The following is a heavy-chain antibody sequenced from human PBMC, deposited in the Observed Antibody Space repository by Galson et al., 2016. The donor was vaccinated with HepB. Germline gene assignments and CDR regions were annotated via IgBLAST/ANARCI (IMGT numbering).Heavy chain of an antibody. CDR2: IYHSGDT. CDR3: ASRTYYYESCGLF. Sequence: ETLSLTCAVSGVSISSSNWWSWVRQTPGRGLVWIGEIYHSGDTNYNPSLKSRVTISVDKSKTQFSLQLSSVTAADTAVYYCASRTYYYESCGLFWGQGTMVTVSS. V-gene: IGHV4-4*02. CDR1: GVSISSSNW. D-gene: IGHD3-22*01. J-gene: IGHJ3*01.